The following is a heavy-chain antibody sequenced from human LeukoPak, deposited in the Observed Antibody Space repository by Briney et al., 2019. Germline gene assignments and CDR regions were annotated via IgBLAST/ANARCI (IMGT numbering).Heavy chain of an antibody. CDR3: ARDQKSDFWSGYYFSYYYYGMDV. Sequence: PGGSLRLSCAASGSTFSSYEMNWVRQAPGKGLEWVSYISSSGSTIYYADSVKGRFTISRDNAKNSLYLQMNSLRAEDTAVYYCARDQKSDFWSGYYFSYYYYGMDVWGQGTTVTVSS. D-gene: IGHD3-3*01. V-gene: IGHV3-48*03. CDR2: ISSSGSTI. CDR1: GSTFSSYE. J-gene: IGHJ6*02.